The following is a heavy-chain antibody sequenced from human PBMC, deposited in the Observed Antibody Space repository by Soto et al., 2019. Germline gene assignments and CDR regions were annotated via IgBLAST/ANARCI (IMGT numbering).Heavy chain of an antibody. CDR1: GGSISSYY. J-gene: IGHJ4*02. V-gene: IGHV4-34*01. CDR3: ARDKITGLFDY. Sequence: SETLSLTCTVSGGSISSYYWSWVRQPPGTGLEWIGEINHSGSTNYNPSLKSRVTISVDTSKNQFSLKLTSVTAADTAVYYCARDKITGLFDYWGQGTLVTVSS. D-gene: IGHD2-8*02. CDR2: INHSGST.